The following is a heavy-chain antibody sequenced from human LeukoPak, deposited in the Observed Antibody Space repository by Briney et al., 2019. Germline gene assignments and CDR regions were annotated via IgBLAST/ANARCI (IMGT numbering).Heavy chain of an antibody. Sequence: GGSLRLSCAAPGFTFSDYYMSWIRPAPGKGLEWVSYISSSGSTIYYADSVKGRFTISRDNAKNSLYLQMNSLRAEDTAVYYCARDLLIARSGQQLAFGYDYWGQGTLVTVSS. CDR1: GFTFSDYY. CDR3: ARDLLIARSGQQLAFGYDY. J-gene: IGHJ4*02. V-gene: IGHV3-11*01. CDR2: ISSSGSTI. D-gene: IGHD6-13*01.